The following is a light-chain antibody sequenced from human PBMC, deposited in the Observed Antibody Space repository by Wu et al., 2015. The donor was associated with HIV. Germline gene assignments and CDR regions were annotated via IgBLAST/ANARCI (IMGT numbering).Light chain of an antibody. CDR2: KAS. Sequence: DIQMTQSPSTLSASVGDRVTITCRASQSISSWLAWYQQKPGKAPKLLIYKASSLESGVPSRFSGSGSGTEFTLTISSLQPDDFATYYCQQYNSFPYTFGQGTKLEIK. J-gene: IGKJ2*01. CDR3: QQYNSFPYT. V-gene: IGKV1-5*03. CDR1: QSISSW.